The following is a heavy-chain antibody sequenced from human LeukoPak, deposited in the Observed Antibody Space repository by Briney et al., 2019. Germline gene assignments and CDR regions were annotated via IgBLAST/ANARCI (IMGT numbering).Heavy chain of an antibody. CDR3: ARDVGVVVVVAATAPDY. D-gene: IGHD2-15*01. CDR2: ISYDGSNK. V-gene: IGHV3-30-3*01. J-gene: IGHJ4*02. Sequence: GGSLRLSCAASGFTFSSYAMHWVRQAPGKGLEWVAVISYDGSNKYYADSVNGRFTISRDNSKNTLYLQMNSLRAEDTAVYYCARDVGVVVVVAATAPDYWGQGTLVTVSS. CDR1: GFTFSSYA.